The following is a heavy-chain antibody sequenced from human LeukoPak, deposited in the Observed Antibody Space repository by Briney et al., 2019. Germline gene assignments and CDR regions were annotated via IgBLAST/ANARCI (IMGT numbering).Heavy chain of an antibody. CDR3: ARDLSPLEYPDSYNWNYNWFDP. V-gene: IGHV1-18*01. CDR1: GYTFTSYG. J-gene: IGHJ5*02. D-gene: IGHD1-7*01. Sequence: ASVKVSCKASGYTFTSYGISWVRQAPGQGLEWMGWISACNGNTNYAQKLQGRVTMTTDTSTSTAYMELRSLRSDDTAVYYCARDLSPLEYPDSYNWNYNWFDPWGQGTLVTVSS. CDR2: ISACNGNT.